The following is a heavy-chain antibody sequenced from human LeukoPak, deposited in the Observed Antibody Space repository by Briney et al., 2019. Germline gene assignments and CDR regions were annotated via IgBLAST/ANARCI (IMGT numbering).Heavy chain of an antibody. CDR2: IKQDGSVK. J-gene: IGHJ5*02. CDR1: GFTFSGYW. Sequence: GGSLRLSCAASGFTFSGYWMMWVRQTPGKGLEWVANIKQDGSVKQYVDSVKGRFTISRDNAKNSLYLQMDSLRAEDTAVYYCARAGSPYSSSWYDGPRMKYNWFDPWGQGTLVTVSS. V-gene: IGHV3-7*03. D-gene: IGHD6-13*01. CDR3: ARAGSPYSSSWYDGPRMKYNWFDP.